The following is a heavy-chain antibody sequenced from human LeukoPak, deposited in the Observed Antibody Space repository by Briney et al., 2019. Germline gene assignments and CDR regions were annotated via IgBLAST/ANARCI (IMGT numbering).Heavy chain of an antibody. V-gene: IGHV1-69*13. D-gene: IGHD3-9*01. CDR1: GATFSSYA. J-gene: IGHJ5*02. Sequence: GASVKLSCTAAGATFSSYAISSVRQAPGPGLEWMGGIITIFGTANYAQKFPARVTFTADESTTTTYMELSSLRSKDQALYYCPRDKPPHQYDILTGYPQRNWFGAWGQGTLVTVSS. CDR2: IITIFGTA. CDR3: PRDKPPHQYDILTGYPQRNWFGA.